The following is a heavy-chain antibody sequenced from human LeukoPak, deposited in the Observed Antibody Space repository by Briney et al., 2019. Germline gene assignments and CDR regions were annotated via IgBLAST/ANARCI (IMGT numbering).Heavy chain of an antibody. CDR2: IYHSGST. CDR1: GGSISSSNW. Sequence: PSETLSLTCAVSGGSISSSNWWSWVRQPPGKGLEWIGEIYHSGSTNYNPSLKSRVTISVDKSKNQFSLKLSSVTAADTAVYYCARVRERPGDLRFFDLWGRGTLVTVSS. V-gene: IGHV4-4*02. D-gene: IGHD1-26*01. J-gene: IGHJ2*01. CDR3: ARVRERPGDLRFFDL.